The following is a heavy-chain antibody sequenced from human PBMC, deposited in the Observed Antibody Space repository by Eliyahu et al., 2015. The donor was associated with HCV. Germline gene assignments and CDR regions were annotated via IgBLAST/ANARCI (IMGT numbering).Heavy chain of an antibody. CDR1: GFTFSSYA. J-gene: IGHJ6*03. V-gene: IGHV3-23*01. Sequence: EVQLLESGGGLVQPGGSLRLSRAASGFTFSSYAMSWVRQAPGKGLEWVSTISGSGGNTFYADSVKGRFTISRDNSKNTLYLQMNSLRAEDTALYYCAKEIYSYYMDVWGKGTTVTVSS. CDR3: AKEIYSYYMDV. CDR2: ISGSGGNT.